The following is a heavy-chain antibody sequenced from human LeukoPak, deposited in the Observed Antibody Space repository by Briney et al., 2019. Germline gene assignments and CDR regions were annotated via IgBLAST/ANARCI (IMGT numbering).Heavy chain of an antibody. CDR2: ISYDGRDK. CDR3: AKPFRFLEWIFDN. J-gene: IGHJ4*02. Sequence: GGSLRLSCAASGFTFSTHGMHWVRQAPGKGLEWVAVISYDGRDKYYADSVKGRFTISRDNSNNTLYLQMNSLRAEDTAVYYCAKPFRFLEWIFDNWGQGTLVTVSS. V-gene: IGHV3-30*18. CDR1: GFTFSTHG. D-gene: IGHD3-3*01.